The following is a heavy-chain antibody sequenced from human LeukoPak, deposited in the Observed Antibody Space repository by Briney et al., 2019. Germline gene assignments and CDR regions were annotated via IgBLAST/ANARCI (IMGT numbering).Heavy chain of an antibody. D-gene: IGHD5-24*01. CDR1: GFTFSSYA. CDR2: ISGSGGST. Sequence: GGSLRLSCAASGFTFSSYAMSWVRQAPGKGLEWVSAISGSGGSTYYADSVKGRFTISRDNSKNTLYLQMNSLRAEDTAVYYCARVRRDGYNLFFDYWGQGTLVTVSS. J-gene: IGHJ4*02. CDR3: ARVRRDGYNLFFDY. V-gene: IGHV3-23*01.